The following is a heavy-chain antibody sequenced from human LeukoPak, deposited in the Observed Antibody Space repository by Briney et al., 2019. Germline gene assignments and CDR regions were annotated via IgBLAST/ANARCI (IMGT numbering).Heavy chain of an antibody. CDR1: GYTFTSYD. CDR2: MNPNSGDT. Sequence: ASVKVSCKASGYTFTSYDINWVRQATGQGLEWIGWMNPNSGDTGYAQKFQGRVTMTRNTSISTAYTELSSLRSEDTAVYYCARPYYYDSSGYYLDYWGQGTLVTVSS. CDR3: ARPYYYDSSGYYLDY. V-gene: IGHV1-8*01. D-gene: IGHD3-22*01. J-gene: IGHJ4*02.